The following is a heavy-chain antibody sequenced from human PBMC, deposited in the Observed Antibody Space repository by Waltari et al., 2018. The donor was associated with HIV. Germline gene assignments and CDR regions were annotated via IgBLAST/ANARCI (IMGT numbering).Heavy chain of an antibody. CDR3: ARRALWLRPVYYFDY. J-gene: IGHJ4*02. D-gene: IGHD5-12*01. CDR1: GEPFDGSY. Sequence: QVQLQQWGAGLLKPSETLSLTCAVHGEPFDGSYWSWIRQPPGKRLEWMGEINHRRNTNYNPSLKSRLTMSVDASKNQFSLNLNSVTAADTGVYYCARRALWLRPVYYFDYWGQGALVTVSS. V-gene: IGHV4-34*01. CDR2: INHRRNT.